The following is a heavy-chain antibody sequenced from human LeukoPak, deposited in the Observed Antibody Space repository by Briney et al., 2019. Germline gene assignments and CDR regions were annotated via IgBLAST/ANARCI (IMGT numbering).Heavy chain of an antibody. V-gene: IGHV4-59*01. J-gene: IGHJ6*02. CDR1: GGSIGSYY. CDR2: IYYSGST. Sequence: SETLSLTCTVSGGSIGSYYWSWIRQPPGKGREWIGYIYYSGSTNYNPSLKSRVTISVDTSKNQFSLKLSSVTAADTAVYYCARDMAPRATTYHYYYGMDVWGQGTTVTVSS. CDR3: ARDMAPRATTYHYYYGMDV. D-gene: IGHD5-12*01.